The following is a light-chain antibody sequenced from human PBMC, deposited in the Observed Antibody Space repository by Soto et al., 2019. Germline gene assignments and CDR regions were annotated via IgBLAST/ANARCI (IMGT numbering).Light chain of an antibody. J-gene: IGLJ2*01. CDR3: QSYDNNLRI. Sequence: QLVLTQPPAVSGAPGQRVTIYCTRSASNIGAGYDVHWYQQLPGAAPKLLIYGNNNRPSGVPDRFSGSKSGTSASLAITGLQAEDEADYYCQSYDNNLRIFGGGTQLTVL. V-gene: IGLV1-40*01. CDR2: GNN. CDR1: ASNIGAGYD.